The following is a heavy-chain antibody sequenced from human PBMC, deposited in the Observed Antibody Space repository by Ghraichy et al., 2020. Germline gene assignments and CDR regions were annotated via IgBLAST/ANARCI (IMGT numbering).Heavy chain of an antibody. CDR1: GFTFSSYG. D-gene: IGHD4-17*01. Sequence: GGSLRLSCAAFGFTFSSYGMHWVRQAPGKGLEWVAVIWYDGSNKYYADSVKGRFTISRDNSKNTLYLQMNSLRAEDTAVYYCARDNYGTTDLDYWGQGTLVTVSS. CDR2: IWYDGSNK. V-gene: IGHV3-33*01. J-gene: IGHJ4*02. CDR3: ARDNYGTTDLDY.